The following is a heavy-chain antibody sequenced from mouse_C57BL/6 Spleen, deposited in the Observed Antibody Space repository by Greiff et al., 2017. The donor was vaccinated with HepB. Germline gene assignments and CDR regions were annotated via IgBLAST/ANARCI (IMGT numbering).Heavy chain of an antibody. CDR2: INPNNGGT. J-gene: IGHJ4*01. Sequence: EVQLQQSGPELVKPGASVKMSCKASGYTFTDYNMHWVKQSHGKSLEWIGYINPNNGGTSYNQKFKGKATLTVNKSSSTAYMELRSLTSEDSAVYDCAIGVYSNCPRYYAMDYWGQGTSVTVSS. CDR1: GYTFTDYN. V-gene: IGHV1-22*01. CDR3: AIGVYSNCPRYYAMDY. D-gene: IGHD2-5*01.